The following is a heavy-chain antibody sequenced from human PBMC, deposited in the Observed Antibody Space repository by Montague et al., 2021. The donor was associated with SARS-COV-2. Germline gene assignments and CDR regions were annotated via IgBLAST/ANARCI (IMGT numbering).Heavy chain of an antibody. V-gene: IGHV4-31*03. CDR2: ISYSGST. CDR1: GGSVSSGGYY. J-gene: IGHJ3*02. D-gene: IGHD3-22*01. Sequence: TLSLTCTVSGGSVSSGGYYWSWIRQPPGKGLEWIGYISYSGSTYYNPSLKSRVTISVDTSKNQFSLKLSSVTAADTAVYYCARAATITMIVVVIDAFDIWGQGTMVTVSS. CDR3: ARAATITMIVVVIDAFDI.